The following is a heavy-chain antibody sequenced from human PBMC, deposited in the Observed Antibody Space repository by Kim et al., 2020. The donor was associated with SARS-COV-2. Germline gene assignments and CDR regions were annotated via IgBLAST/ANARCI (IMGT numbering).Heavy chain of an antibody. J-gene: IGHJ4*02. CDR2: T. D-gene: IGHD1-26*01. CDR3: ARRETADTFDY. Sequence: TNYTPSLKSRVTISVDTSKNQFSLKLSSGTAADTAVYYCARRETADTFDYWGQGTLITVSS. V-gene: IGHV4-61*07.